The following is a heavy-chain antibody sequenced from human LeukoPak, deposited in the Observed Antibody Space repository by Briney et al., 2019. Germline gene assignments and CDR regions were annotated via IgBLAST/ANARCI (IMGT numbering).Heavy chain of an antibody. CDR2: ISGSGGST. J-gene: IGHJ4*02. V-gene: IGHV3-23*01. Sequence: QPWGSLRLSCAASGFTFSTYVMSWVRQAPGKGLEWVSAISGSGGSTYYADSVKGRFTISRDNSKNTLYLQMNSLGADDTAVYYCAKGNWRYFDYWGQGTMDTVSS. D-gene: IGHD1-1*01. CDR3: AKGNWRYFDY. CDR1: GFTFSTYV.